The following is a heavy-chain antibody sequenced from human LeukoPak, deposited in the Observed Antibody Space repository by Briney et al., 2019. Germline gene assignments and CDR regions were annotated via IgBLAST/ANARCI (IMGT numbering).Heavy chain of an antibody. CDR3: AKVGEPFGYYYYYMDV. V-gene: IGHV3-9*01. D-gene: IGHD1-26*01. J-gene: IGHJ6*03. CDR2: ISWNSGSI. CDR1: GFTFDDYA. Sequence: PGRSLRLSCAASGFTFDDYAMHWVRRAPGKGLEWVSGISWNSGSIGYADSVKGRFTISRDNAKNSLYLQMNSLRAEDTALYYCAKVGEPFGYYYYYMDVWGKGTTVTVSS.